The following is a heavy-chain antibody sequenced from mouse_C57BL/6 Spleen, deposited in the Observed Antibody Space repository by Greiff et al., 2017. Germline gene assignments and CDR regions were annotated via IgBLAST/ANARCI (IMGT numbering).Heavy chain of an antibody. CDR3: ARGDYGSSWYFDG. D-gene: IGHD1-1*01. Sequence: EVQLQQSGPGLAKPSQTLSLTCSVTGYSITSDYWNWIRKFPGNKLEYMGYISYSGSTYYNPSLKSRISITRDTSKTQYYLQLNSVTTEDTATYYCARGDYGSSWYFDGWGTGTTVTVSS. CDR1: GYSITSDY. J-gene: IGHJ1*03. V-gene: IGHV3-8*01. CDR2: ISYSGST.